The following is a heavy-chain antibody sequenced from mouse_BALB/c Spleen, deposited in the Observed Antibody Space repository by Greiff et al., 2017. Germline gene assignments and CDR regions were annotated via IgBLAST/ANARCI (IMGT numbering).Heavy chain of an antibody. Sequence: QVQLKESGAELARPGASVKMSCTASGYTFTSYTMHWVKQRPGQGLEWIGYINPSSGDTNYNQKFKDKATLTADKSSSTAYMQLSSLTSEDSAVYYCARIYGGYAMDYWGQGTSVTVSS. J-gene: IGHJ4*01. CDR2: INPSSGDT. CDR3: ARIYGGYAMDY. D-gene: IGHD1-1*02. V-gene: IGHV1-4*01. CDR1: GYTFTSYT.